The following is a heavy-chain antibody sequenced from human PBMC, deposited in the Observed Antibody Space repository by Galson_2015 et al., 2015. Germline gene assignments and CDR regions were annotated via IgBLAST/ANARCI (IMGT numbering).Heavy chain of an antibody. CDR1: EFTFTNYW. Sequence: SLRLSCAASEFTFTNYWMNWVRQAPGKGLEWLANIKPDGSDRYYVDSVKGRFTISRDNAKNSLYLQMNSLRAEDTAVCYCARDFIAAGGLDVWGQGTTVTVS. J-gene: IGHJ6*02. CDR2: IKPDGSDR. D-gene: IGHD3-16*02. CDR3: ARDFIAAGGLDV. V-gene: IGHV3-7*03.